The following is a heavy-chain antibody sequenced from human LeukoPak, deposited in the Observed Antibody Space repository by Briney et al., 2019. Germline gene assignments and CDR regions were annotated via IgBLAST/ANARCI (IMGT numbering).Heavy chain of an antibody. CDR2: ISYSSGYI. Sequence: GXSXRLSCAASGFTFSSYSMNWVRQAPGEGLEWVSSISYSSGYIYYADSVKGRFTISRDNAKNSLYLQMNSLRAEDTAVFYCARTRVGVVIDYFDYWGQGTLVTVSS. CDR1: GFTFSSYS. D-gene: IGHD3-3*01. CDR3: ARTRVGVVIDYFDY. J-gene: IGHJ4*02. V-gene: IGHV3-21*01.